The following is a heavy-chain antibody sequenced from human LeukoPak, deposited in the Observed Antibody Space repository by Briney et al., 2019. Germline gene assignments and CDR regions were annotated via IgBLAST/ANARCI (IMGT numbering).Heavy chain of an antibody. D-gene: IGHD3-10*01. CDR3: ARESSGSYYNPQGYMDL. CDR1: GGSISIYY. CDR2: IFSSGIT. J-gene: IGHJ6*03. V-gene: IGHV4-4*07. Sequence: PSETLSLTCTASGGSISIYYWNWIRQPAGKRLEWIGRIFSSGITNYNPSLKSRVTMSVDTYKNQISLYLSSETAADTAVYYCARESSGSYYNPQGYMDLWRKGTTVSVSS.